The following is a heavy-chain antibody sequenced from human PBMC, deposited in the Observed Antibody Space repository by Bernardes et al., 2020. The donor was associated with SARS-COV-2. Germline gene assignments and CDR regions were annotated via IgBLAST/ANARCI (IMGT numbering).Heavy chain of an antibody. CDR1: GFTFSSYD. Sequence: GGSLRLSCAASGFTFSSYDMHWVRQATGKGLEWVSAIGTAGDTYYPGSVKGRFTISRENAKNSLYLQMNSLRAGDTAVYYCARGPSPFYSSALPNDAFDIWGQGTMVT. J-gene: IGHJ3*02. CDR3: ARGPSPFYSSALPNDAFDI. D-gene: IGHD6-25*01. V-gene: IGHV3-13*04. CDR2: IGTAGDT.